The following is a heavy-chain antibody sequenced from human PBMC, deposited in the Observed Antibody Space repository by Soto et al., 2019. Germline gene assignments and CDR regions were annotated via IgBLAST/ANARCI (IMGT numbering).Heavy chain of an antibody. CDR2: IYYSGST. CDR1: GVSISSSSYY. V-gene: IGHV4-39*01. J-gene: IGHJ6*02. CDR3: ARRQQWRAKYGMDV. Sequence: PSETLSLTCTVSGVSISSSSYYWGWIRQPPGKGLEWIGSIYYSGSTYYNPSLKSRVTISVDTSKNQFSLKLSSVTAADTAVYYCARRQQWRAKYGMDVWGQGTTVTVSS. D-gene: IGHD6-19*01.